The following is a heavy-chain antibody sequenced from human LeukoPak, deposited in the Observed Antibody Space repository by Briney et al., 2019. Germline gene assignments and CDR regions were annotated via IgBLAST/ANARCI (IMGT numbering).Heavy chain of an antibody. J-gene: IGHJ6*02. Sequence: GSSVKVSCKASGGTFSSYAISWVRQAPGQGLEWMGGIIPIFGTANYAQKFQGRVTITADESTSTAYMELSSLRSEDTAVYYCARDQGVTDPPPYGLDVWGQGTTVTVSS. D-gene: IGHD2-21*02. CDR2: IIPIFGTA. CDR3: ARDQGVTDPPPYGLDV. V-gene: IGHV1-69*01. CDR1: GGTFSSYA.